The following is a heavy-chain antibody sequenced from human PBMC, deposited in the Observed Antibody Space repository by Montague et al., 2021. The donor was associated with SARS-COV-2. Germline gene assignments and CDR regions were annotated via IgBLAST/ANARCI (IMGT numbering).Heavy chain of an antibody. D-gene: IGHD2-2*01. J-gene: IGHJ6*02. CDR3: ATESLGYCSSTSCYGPHYGMDV. V-gene: IGHV4-31*03. CDR1: GGSISSGGYY. Sequence: TLSLTCTVSGGSISSGGYYWSWIRQHPGKGLEWIGYIYYSGSTYYNPSLKSRVTIPVDTSKNQFSLKLSSVTAADTAVYYCATESLGYCSSTSCYGPHYGMDVWGQGTTVTVSS. CDR2: IYYSGST.